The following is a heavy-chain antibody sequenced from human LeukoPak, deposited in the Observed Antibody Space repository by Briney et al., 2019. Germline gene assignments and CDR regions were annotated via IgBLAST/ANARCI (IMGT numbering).Heavy chain of an antibody. D-gene: IGHD3-10*01. CDR2: INYSGST. Sequence: SETLSLTCTVSGGSISGYYWSWIRQPPGKGLEWIGYINYSGSTNYNPSLKSRVTISVDTSKKNQFSLKLSSVTAADTAVYYCARASRTMVRGVVHAFDIWGQGTMVTVSS. V-gene: IGHV4-59*12. J-gene: IGHJ3*02. CDR3: ARASRTMVRGVVHAFDI. CDR1: GGSISGYY.